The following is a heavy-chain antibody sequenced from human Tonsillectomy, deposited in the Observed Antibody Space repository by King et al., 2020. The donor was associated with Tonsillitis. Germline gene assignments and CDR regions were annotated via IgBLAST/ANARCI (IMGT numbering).Heavy chain of an antibody. J-gene: IGHJ4*02. Sequence: QLQESGPGLVKPAETLSLTCTVSGDSISSTRNFWGWIRQSPGKGLEWIGSINFRGTDYYNPSLKSRVSISVDTSKDQFSLTLTSVTAADTALYYCAGQMYSNGRYIGARFDSWGQGTLVSVSS. CDR2: INFRGTD. D-gene: IGHD4-11*01. V-gene: IGHV4-39*01. CDR3: AGQMYSNGRYIGARFDS. CDR1: GDSISSTRNF.